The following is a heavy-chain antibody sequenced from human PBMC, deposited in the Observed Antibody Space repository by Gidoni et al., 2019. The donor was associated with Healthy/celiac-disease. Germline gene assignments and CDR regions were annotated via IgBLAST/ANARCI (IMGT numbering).Heavy chain of an antibody. CDR2: INHSGST. J-gene: IGHJ5*02. CDR1: GGSFSGYY. D-gene: IGHD6-13*01. Sequence: QVQLQQWGAGLLKPSETLSLTCAVYGGSFSGYYWSWIRQPPGKGLEWIGEINHSGSTNYNPSLKSRVTISVDTSKNQFSLKLSSVTAADTAVYYCARRATLGTGGSSWGGWFDPWGQGTLVTVSS. V-gene: IGHV4-34*01. CDR3: ARRATLGTGGSSWGGWFDP.